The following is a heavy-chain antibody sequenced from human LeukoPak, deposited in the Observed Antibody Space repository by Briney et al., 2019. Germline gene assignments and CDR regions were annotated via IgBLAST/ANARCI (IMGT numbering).Heavy chain of an antibody. D-gene: IGHD6-13*01. CDR1: GGSISSGGYY. CDR2: IYYSGST. V-gene: IGHV4-31*03. Sequence: PSETLSLTCTVSGGSISSGGYYWSWIRQHPGKGLEWIGYIYYSGSTYYNPSLKSRFTISVDTSKNQFSLNMSSVTAADTAVYYCARVNLAAGEDYWGQGTLVTVSS. J-gene: IGHJ4*02. CDR3: ARVNLAAGEDY.